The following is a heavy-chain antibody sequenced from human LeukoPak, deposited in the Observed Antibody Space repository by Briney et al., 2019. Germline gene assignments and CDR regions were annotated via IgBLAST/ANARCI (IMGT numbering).Heavy chain of an antibody. CDR3: ARPQFWSGYQNWFDP. Sequence: ASVKVSCKASGYTFTSYGISWVRQAPGQGLEWMGWISAYNGNTNYAQKLQGRVTITTDESTSTAYMELSSLRSEDTAVYYCARPQFWSGYQNWFDPWGQGTLVTVSS. CDR1: GYTFTSYG. V-gene: IGHV1-18*01. CDR2: ISAYNGNT. J-gene: IGHJ5*02. D-gene: IGHD3-3*01.